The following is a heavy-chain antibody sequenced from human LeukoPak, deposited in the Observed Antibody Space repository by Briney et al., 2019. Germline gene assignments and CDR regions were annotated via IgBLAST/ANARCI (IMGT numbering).Heavy chain of an antibody. Sequence: GGSLRLSCAASGFTLSSYWMSWVRQTPGKGLEWVANIKQDGSEKYYVDSVKGRFTISRDNAKNSLYLQMNSLRAEDTAVYYCARVLLGQQLAPFDYWGQGTLVTVSS. D-gene: IGHD6-13*01. CDR3: ARVLLGQQLAPFDY. J-gene: IGHJ4*02. CDR1: GFTLSSYW. CDR2: IKQDGSEK. V-gene: IGHV3-7*04.